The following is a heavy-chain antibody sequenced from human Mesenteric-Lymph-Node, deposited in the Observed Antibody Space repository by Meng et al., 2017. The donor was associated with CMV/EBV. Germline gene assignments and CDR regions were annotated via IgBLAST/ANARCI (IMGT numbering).Heavy chain of an antibody. CDR1: GGTFSSYA. D-gene: IGHD3-3*01. Sequence: SVKVSCKASGGTFSSYAISWVRQAPGQGLEWMGGIIPILGIANYAQKFQGRITITADKSTSTAYMELSSLRSDDTAVYYCARSIFGVVPLPYYYYGMDVWGQGTTVTVSS. V-gene: IGHV1-69*10. CDR2: IIPILGIA. CDR3: ARSIFGVVPLPYYYYGMDV. J-gene: IGHJ6*02.